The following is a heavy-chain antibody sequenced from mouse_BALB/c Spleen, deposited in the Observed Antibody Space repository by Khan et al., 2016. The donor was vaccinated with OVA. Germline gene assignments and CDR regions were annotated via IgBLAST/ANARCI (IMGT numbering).Heavy chain of an antibody. CDR1: GYTFINYW. J-gene: IGHJ2*01. V-gene: IGHV1-7*01. D-gene: IGHD1-1*01. CDR2: INPSTGYT. CDR3: ARRGLRWDFDY. Sequence: QIQLVQSGAELAKPVASVKMSCKASGYTFINYWILWIKQRPGQGLEWIGYINPSTGYTEYNQNFKDKATLTADKSSSTAYMQLSSLTSEDSTVYYCARRGLRWDFDYWGQGTTLTVSS.